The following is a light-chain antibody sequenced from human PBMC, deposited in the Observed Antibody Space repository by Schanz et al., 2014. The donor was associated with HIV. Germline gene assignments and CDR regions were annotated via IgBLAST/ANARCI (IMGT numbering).Light chain of an antibody. V-gene: IGKV3-15*01. J-gene: IGKJ5*01. Sequence: EIVLTQSPATLSLSPGERATLSCRASQSVRSDLAWYQQRPGQAPSLLIYGASTRAPGIPARFSGSGSGTEFTLTISSLQSEDFAVYYCQQYNNWPPITFGQGTRLEIK. CDR3: QQYNNWPPIT. CDR1: QSVRSD. CDR2: GAS.